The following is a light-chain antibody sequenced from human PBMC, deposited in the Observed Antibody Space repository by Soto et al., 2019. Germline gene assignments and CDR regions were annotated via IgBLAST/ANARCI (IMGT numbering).Light chain of an antibody. V-gene: IGKV3-15*01. CDR1: QSVSSN. CDR2: GAS. Sequence: ETVMTQSPATLSVSPGERAILSCRASQSVSSNLAWYQQKAGQAPRLLIYGASTRVTGIPARFSGSGSGTDFTLTISSLQSEDFAVYYSQQYNNWPPRPFGQGTKVDI. J-gene: IGKJ1*01. CDR3: QQYNNWPPRP.